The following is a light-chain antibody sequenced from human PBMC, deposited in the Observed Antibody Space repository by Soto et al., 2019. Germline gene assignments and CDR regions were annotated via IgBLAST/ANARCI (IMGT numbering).Light chain of an antibody. V-gene: IGLV1-44*01. J-gene: IGLJ2*01. Sequence: QSVLTQPPSASGTPGQSVTVSCSGGSSNIGKNPVTWYQQLPGAAPKLLIHRDDQRPSGVPDRFSASKSDASASLAISGLQSEDEADYFCATWDDGLGAPLFGGGTKLTV. CDR3: ATWDDGLGAPL. CDR1: SSNIGKNP. CDR2: RDD.